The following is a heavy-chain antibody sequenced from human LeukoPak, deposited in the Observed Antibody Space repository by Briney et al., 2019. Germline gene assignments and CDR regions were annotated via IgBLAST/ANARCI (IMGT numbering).Heavy chain of an antibody. J-gene: IGHJ4*02. CDR3: VRDESWAFDF. V-gene: IGHV3-48*01. CDR1: GFTFSVYP. Sequence: GGSLRLSCAASGFTFSVYPMNGVRQAPGKGLEGLSNIRDSGTEMYYADSVKGRFTITRDNAKNSLYLQMDGLRVEDTAVYFCVRDESWAFDFWGQGTLVTVSS. CDR2: IRDSGTEM. D-gene: IGHD6-13*01.